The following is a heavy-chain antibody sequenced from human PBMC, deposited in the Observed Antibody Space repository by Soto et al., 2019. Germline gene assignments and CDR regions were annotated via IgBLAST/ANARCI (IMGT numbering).Heavy chain of an antibody. CDR2: INPNSGGT. Sequence: QVQLVQSGAEVKKPGASVKVSCKASGYTFTGYYMHWVRQAPGQGLEWMGWINPNSGGTNYAQKFQGWVTSTRDTSISTAYMELSRLRSDDTAVYYCARGRIAAAGTFYYYGMDVWGQGTTVTVSS. V-gene: IGHV1-2*04. CDR3: ARGRIAAAGTFYYYGMDV. D-gene: IGHD6-13*01. CDR1: GYTFTGYY. J-gene: IGHJ6*02.